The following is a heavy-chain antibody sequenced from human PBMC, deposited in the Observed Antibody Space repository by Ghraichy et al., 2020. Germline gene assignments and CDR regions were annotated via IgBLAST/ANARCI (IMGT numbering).Heavy chain of an antibody. D-gene: IGHD3-3*01. CDR1: GFTFSNCA. J-gene: IGHJ4*02. CDR3: AKDRGYDFWSGYYFDDRGGFFDY. Sequence: GEPLNISCAASGFTFSNCAMSWVRQAPGKGLEWVSALSGSGRSTYYADSVKGRFTISRDNSKNTLYLQMNSLRAEDTAVYYCAKDRGYDFWSGYYFDDRGGFFDYWGQGTLVTVSS. CDR2: LSGSGRST. V-gene: IGHV3-23*01.